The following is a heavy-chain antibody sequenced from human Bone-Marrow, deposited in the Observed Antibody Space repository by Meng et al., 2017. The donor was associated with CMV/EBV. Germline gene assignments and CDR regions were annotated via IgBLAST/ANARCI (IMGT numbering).Heavy chain of an antibody. J-gene: IGHJ4*02. V-gene: IGHV3-21*01. CDR2: ISSSSSYI. D-gene: IGHD3-22*01. CDR3: ARGIIGITMIVVVPFDY. CDR1: GFTVSSNY. Sequence: GESLKISCAASGFTVSSNYMSWVRQAPGKGLEWVSSISSSSSYIYYADSVKGRFTISRDNAKNSLYLQMDSLRAEDTAVYYCARGIIGITMIVVVPFDYWGQGALVTVSS.